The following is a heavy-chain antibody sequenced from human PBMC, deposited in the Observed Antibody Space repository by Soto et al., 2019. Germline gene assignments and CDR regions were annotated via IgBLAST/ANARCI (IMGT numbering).Heavy chain of an antibody. J-gene: IGHJ6*03. V-gene: IGHV1-8*01. CDR2: MNPNSGNT. D-gene: IGHD6-13*01. CDR1: GYTFTSYD. Sequence: GASVKVSCKASGYTFTSYDINWVRQATGQGLEWMGWMNPNSGNTGYAQKFQGRVTMTRNTSISTAYMELSSLRSEDTAVYYCARGELSSSWYNYYYMDVWGKGTTVTVSS. CDR3: ARGELSSSWYNYYYMDV.